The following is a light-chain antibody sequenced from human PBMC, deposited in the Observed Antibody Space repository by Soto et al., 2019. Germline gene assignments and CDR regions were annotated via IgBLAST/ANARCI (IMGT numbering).Light chain of an antibody. CDR2: DDS. V-gene: IGLV2-14*01. CDR1: SSDVGGYNY. J-gene: IGLJ1*01. CDR3: RSYTSSSTLYV. Sequence: QSVLTQPASVSGSPGQSITISCTGTSSDVGGYNYVSWYQQHPGKAPKLMIYDDSNRPSGVSNRFSGSKSGNTASLTISGLQAEVVADYYRRSYTSSSTLYVFGTGTKVTVL.